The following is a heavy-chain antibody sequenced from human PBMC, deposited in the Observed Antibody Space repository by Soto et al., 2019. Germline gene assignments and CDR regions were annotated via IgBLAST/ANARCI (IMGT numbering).Heavy chain of an antibody. CDR3: VSRLGYGYAMDV. CDR2: IYYSGNT. V-gene: IGHV4-39*01. Sequence: SETLSLTCTVSGDSITSGGYYWGWIRQPPGKGLEWIGSIYYSGNTFYNPSLKSRVTISRDTSRNQFSLRLSSVTAADTAVYYCVSRLGYGYAMDVWGQGTTVTVS. CDR1: GDSITSGGYY. J-gene: IGHJ6*02. D-gene: IGHD5-12*01.